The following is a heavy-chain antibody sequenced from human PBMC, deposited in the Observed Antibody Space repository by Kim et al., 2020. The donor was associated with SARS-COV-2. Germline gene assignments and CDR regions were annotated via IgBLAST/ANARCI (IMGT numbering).Heavy chain of an antibody. Sequence: GGSLRLSCAASGFTFSSYSMNWVRQAPGKGLEWVSYISSSSSTIYYADSVKGRFTISRDNAKNSLYLQMNSLRDEDTAVYYCARYPLLWFGELQNYYYYGMDVWGQGTTVTVSS. J-gene: IGHJ6*02. CDR3: ARYPLLWFGELQNYYYYGMDV. CDR2: ISSSSSTI. CDR1: GFTFSSYS. V-gene: IGHV3-48*02. D-gene: IGHD3-10*01.